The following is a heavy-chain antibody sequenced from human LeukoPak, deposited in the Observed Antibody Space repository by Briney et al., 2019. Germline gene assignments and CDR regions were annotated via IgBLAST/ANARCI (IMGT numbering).Heavy chain of an antibody. J-gene: IGHJ6*02. CDR3: AKPLAATRYCSGGSCYGMDV. D-gene: IGHD2-15*01. V-gene: IGHV3-23*01. CDR1: GFTFSSYA. Sequence: GGSLRLSCAASGFTFSSYAMSWVRQAPGKGLEWVSAISGSGGSTYYADSVKGRFTISRDNSKNTLYLQMNSLRAEDTAVYYCAKPLAATRYCSGGSCYGMDVWGQGTTVTVSS. CDR2: ISGSGGST.